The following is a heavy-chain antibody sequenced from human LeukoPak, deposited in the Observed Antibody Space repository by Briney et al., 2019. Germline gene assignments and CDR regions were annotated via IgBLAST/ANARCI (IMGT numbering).Heavy chain of an antibody. D-gene: IGHD2-21*02. Sequence: PSETLSLTCTVSGGSISSYYWSWIRQPAGKGLEWIGRIYTSGSTNYNPSLKSRVTMSVHTSKNQFSLKLSSVTAADTAVYYCAREAYCGGDCYSDPAEFVDYWGQGTLVTVSS. CDR2: IYTSGST. CDR1: GGSISSYY. V-gene: IGHV4-4*07. J-gene: IGHJ4*02. CDR3: AREAYCGGDCYSDPAEFVDY.